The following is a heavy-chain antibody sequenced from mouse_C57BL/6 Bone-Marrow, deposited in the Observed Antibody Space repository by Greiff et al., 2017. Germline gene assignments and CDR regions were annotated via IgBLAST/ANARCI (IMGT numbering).Heavy chain of an antibody. J-gene: IGHJ3*01. CDR3: ATASYYGSSYLFAY. CDR1: GFAFSSYW. D-gene: IGHD1-1*01. Sequence: QVQLQQSGAELVKPGASVKISCTASGFAFSSYWMNWVKQRPGKGLEWIGQIYTGDGDHNTNGKFTGKATLTADKASSTAYMQLSSLTSEYFAVYFCATASYYGSSYLFAYWGQGTLVTVSA. CDR2: IYTGDGDH. V-gene: IGHV1-80*01.